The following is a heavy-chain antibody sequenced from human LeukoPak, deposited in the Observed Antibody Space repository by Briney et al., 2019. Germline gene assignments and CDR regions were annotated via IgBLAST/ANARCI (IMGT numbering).Heavy chain of an antibody. Sequence: GGSLRLSCAASGFIFSNYGLHWVRQAPGKGLEWVTFIRYDGSKKYYADAVKGRFTISRDNSKNTLYLQMNSLRAEDTALYYCAKDIYYGSGSYTPNFDYWGQGTLVTVSS. V-gene: IGHV3-30*02. CDR3: AKDIYYGSGSYTPNFDY. J-gene: IGHJ4*02. CDR1: GFIFSNYG. CDR2: IRYDGSKK. D-gene: IGHD3-10*01.